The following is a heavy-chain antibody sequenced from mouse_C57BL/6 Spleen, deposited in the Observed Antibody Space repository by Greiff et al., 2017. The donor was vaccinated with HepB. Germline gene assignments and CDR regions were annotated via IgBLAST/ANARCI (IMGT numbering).Heavy chain of an antibody. CDR2: IDPSDSYT. Sequence: QVQLKQPGAELVMPGASVKLSCKASGYTFTSYWMHWVKQRPGQGLEWIGEIDPSDSYTNYNQKFKGKSTLTVDKSSSTAYMQLSSLTSEDSAVYYCARAYYGEAMDYWGQGTSVTVSS. CDR3: ARAYYGEAMDY. J-gene: IGHJ4*01. CDR1: GYTFTSYW. V-gene: IGHV1-69*01. D-gene: IGHD2-10*01.